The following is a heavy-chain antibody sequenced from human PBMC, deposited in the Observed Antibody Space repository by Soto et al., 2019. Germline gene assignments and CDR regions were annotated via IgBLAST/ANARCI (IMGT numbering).Heavy chain of an antibody. V-gene: IGHV1-46*01. CDR3: ARDWAKYDAFDI. CDR1: GYSLTERS. D-gene: IGHD2-2*01. J-gene: IGHJ3*02. CDR2: IHPSGGST. Sequence: ALVKLGWKVSGYSLTERSINWVRNAPGKALEWMGIIHPSGGSTSYAQKFQGRVTMTRDTSTSTVYMELSSLRSEDTAVYYCARDWAKYDAFDIWGQGTMVTVS.